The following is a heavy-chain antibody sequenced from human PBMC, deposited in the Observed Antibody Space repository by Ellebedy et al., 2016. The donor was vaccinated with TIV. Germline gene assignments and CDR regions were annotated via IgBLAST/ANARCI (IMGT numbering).Heavy chain of an antibody. D-gene: IGHD2-15*01. CDR1: GGSISSYY. J-gene: IGHJ3*02. CDR3: ASGYCSGGSCYPYHDAFDI. Sequence: MPSETLSLTCTVSGGSISSYYWSWIRQPAGKGLEWIGRIYTSGSTNYNPSLKSRVTMSVDTSKNQFSLKLSSVTAADTAVYYCASGYCSGGSCYPYHDAFDIWGQGTMVTVSS. CDR2: IYTSGST. V-gene: IGHV4-4*07.